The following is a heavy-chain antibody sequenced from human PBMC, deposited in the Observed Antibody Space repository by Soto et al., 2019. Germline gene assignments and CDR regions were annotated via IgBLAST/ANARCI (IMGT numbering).Heavy chain of an antibody. J-gene: IGHJ3*02. D-gene: IGHD2-15*01. CDR2: ISSSSSYI. Sequence: GGSLRLSCAASGFTFSSYSMNWVRQAPGKGLEWVSSISSSSSYIYYADSVKGRFTISRDNAKNSLYLQMNSLRAEDTAVYYCARDLYCSGGSGYHHAAFDIWGQGTMVTVSS. V-gene: IGHV3-21*01. CDR1: GFTFSSYS. CDR3: ARDLYCSGGSGYHHAAFDI.